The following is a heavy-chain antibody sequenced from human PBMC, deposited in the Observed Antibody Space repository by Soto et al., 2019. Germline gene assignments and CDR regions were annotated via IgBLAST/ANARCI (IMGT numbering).Heavy chain of an antibody. CDR3: ARNPNYDFWSGYYYPEYFQH. J-gene: IGHJ1*01. CDR1: GFSFSSYG. V-gene: IGHV3-48*02. CDR2: ISSSSSTI. D-gene: IGHD3-3*01. Sequence: GGSLRLSCAASGFSFSSYGMHWVRQAPGKGLEWVSYISSSSSTIYYADSVKGRFTISRDNAKNSLYLQMNSLRDEDTAVYYCARNPNYDFWSGYYYPEYFQHWGQGTLVTVSS.